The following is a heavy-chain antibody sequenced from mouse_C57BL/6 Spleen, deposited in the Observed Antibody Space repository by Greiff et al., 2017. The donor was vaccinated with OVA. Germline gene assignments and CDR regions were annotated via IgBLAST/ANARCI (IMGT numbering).Heavy chain of an antibody. D-gene: IGHD3-3*01. CDR1: GYSITSGYY. CDR2: ISYDGSN. CDR3: ARRGDLYYFDY. Sequence: ESGPGLVKPSQSLSLTCSVTGYSITSGYYWNWIRQFPGNKLEWMGYISYDGSNNYNPSLKNRISITRDTSKNQFFLKLNSVTTEDTATYYCARRGDLYYFDYWGQGTTLTVSS. J-gene: IGHJ2*01. V-gene: IGHV3-6*01.